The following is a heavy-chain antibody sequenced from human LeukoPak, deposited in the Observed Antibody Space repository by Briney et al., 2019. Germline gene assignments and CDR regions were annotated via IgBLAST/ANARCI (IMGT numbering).Heavy chain of an antibody. CDR2: ISSGSSAI. D-gene: IGHD4-17*01. V-gene: IGHV3-21*01. CDR1: GFTFTTYS. J-gene: IGHJ4*02. CDR3: ARGHTAVTRHFDF. Sequence: SGGSLRLSCEASGFTFTTYSMTWVRQAPGKGLEWVSIISSGSSAIFSADALKGRFTISRDDAKNLLYLDMNSLRAEDTAVYYCARGHTAVTRHFDFWGQGTLVTVSS.